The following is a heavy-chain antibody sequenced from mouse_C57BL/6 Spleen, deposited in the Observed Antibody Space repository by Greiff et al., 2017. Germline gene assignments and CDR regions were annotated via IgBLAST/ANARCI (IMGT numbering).Heavy chain of an antibody. J-gene: IGHJ1*03. CDR1: GYTFTSYG. Sequence: VQLQQSGAELARPGASVKLSCKASGYTFTSYGISWVKQRTGQGLEWIGEIYPRSGNTYYNEKFKGKATLTADKSSSTAYMELRSLTSEDSAVYFCARGGIYDGYYVWYFDVWGTGTTVTVSS. D-gene: IGHD2-3*01. CDR3: ARGGIYDGYYVWYFDV. CDR2: IYPRSGNT. V-gene: IGHV1-81*01.